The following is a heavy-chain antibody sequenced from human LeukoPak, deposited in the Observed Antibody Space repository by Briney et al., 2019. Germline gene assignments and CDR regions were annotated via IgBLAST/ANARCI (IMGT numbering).Heavy chain of an antibody. CDR2: IYTSGST. D-gene: IGHD3-9*01. CDR3: AKNGQTGFSFDP. Sequence: SETLSLTCTVSGGSISSYYWSWVRQPAGKGLQWIGRIYTSGSTNYNPSLKSRVTMSVDTSKNQVSLKLSSVTAADTAVYYCAKNGQTGFSFDPWGQGTLVTVSS. J-gene: IGHJ5*02. CDR1: GGSISSYY. V-gene: IGHV4-4*07.